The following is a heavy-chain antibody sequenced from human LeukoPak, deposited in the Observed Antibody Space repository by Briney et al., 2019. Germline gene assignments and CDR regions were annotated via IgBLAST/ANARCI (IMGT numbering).Heavy chain of an antibody. V-gene: IGHV3-7*05. D-gene: IGHD1-14*01. CDR1: GFTFSTYW. CDR2: IKEDASQK. Sequence: PGGSLRLSCAASGFTFSTYWMAWVRQAPGKGLEWVANIKEDASQKNYVDSAKGRFTISRDNAKNSLYLQMDSLRAEDTAVYYCARDVTGNLDYWGQGTLVTVSS. J-gene: IGHJ4*02. CDR3: ARDVTGNLDY.